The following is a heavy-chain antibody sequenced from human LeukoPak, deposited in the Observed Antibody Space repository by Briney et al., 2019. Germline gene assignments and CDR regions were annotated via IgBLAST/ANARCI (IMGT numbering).Heavy chain of an antibody. CDR2: ISGSGTDI. J-gene: IGHJ6*03. V-gene: IGHV3-11*04. D-gene: IGHD5-18*01. CDR1: GFTFSDPY. Sequence: GGSLRLSCEASGFTFSDPYMSWIRQAPGKGLECLSYISGSGTDINYADSVRGRFTISRDNAKNLLYLQMNDLRVEDTAVYYCARTTEGGYTYDYFYYYYMDVWGKGTTVTISS. CDR3: ARTTEGGYTYDYFYYYYMDV.